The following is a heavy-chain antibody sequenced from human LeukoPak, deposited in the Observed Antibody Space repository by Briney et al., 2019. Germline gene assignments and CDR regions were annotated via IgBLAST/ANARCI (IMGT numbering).Heavy chain of an antibody. CDR3: ARDRREGRSRVDFDS. Sequence: PGGSLRLSCGASGFTFSGYEMNWVRQAPGKGLEWVSYISSSGSTMYYAGSVKGRFTISRDNAKNSVYLQMNSLRAEDTAVYYCARDRREGRSRVDFDSWGQGTLVTVSS. J-gene: IGHJ4*02. V-gene: IGHV3-48*03. CDR1: GFTFSGYE. CDR2: ISSSGSTM.